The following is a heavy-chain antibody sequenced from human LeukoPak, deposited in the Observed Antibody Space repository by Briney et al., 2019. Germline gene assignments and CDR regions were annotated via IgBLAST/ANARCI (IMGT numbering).Heavy chain of an antibody. D-gene: IGHD6-13*01. Sequence: SETLSLTCTVSGGSISSSSYYWGWIRQPPGKGLEWIGRIYTSGSTNYNPSLKSRVTISVDTSKNQFSLKLSSVTAADTAVYYCARAGVSGIAAAGFYYYYYMDVWGKGTTVTVSS. V-gene: IGHV4-39*07. J-gene: IGHJ6*03. CDR2: IYTSGST. CDR1: GGSISSSSYY. CDR3: ARAGVSGIAAAGFYYYYYMDV.